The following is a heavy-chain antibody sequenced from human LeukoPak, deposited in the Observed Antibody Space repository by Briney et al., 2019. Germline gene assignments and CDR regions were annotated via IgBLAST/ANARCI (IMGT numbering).Heavy chain of an antibody. CDR1: GFTFSSYS. J-gene: IGHJ4*02. CDR2: ISSSSSTI. V-gene: IGHV3-48*04. CDR3: LRQWHLSDY. Sequence: GGSLRLSCAASGFTFSSYSMNWVRQAPGKGLEWVSYISSSSSTIYYADSVKGRFTISRDNAKNSLYLQMNSLRAEDTAVYYCLRQWHLSDYWGQGTLVTVSS. D-gene: IGHD6-19*01.